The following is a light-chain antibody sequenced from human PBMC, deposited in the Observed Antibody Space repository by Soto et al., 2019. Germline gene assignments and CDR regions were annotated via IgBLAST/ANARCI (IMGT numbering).Light chain of an antibody. CDR1: QSVSSY. V-gene: IGKV3-11*01. Sequence: TRSRGTLSLSPGERATLSCRASQSVSSYLAWYQQKPGQAPRLLIYDASNRATGIPARFSGSGSGTDFTLTISSLEPEDFAVYYCQQRSNWNTFGQGTRLEI. CDR3: QQRSNWNT. J-gene: IGKJ5*01. CDR2: DAS.